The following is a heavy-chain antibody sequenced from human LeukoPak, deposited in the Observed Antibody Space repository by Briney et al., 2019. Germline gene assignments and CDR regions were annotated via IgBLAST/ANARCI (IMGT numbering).Heavy chain of an antibody. V-gene: IGHV3-23*01. D-gene: IGHD2-15*01. CDR2: ISGSGGRT. J-gene: IGHJ4*02. CDR1: GFTFSSYA. Sequence: GGSLRLSCTASGFTFSSYAMSWVRQAPGKGLEWVSAISGSGGRTYYADSVKGRFTISRDNSKNALYLQMNSLRAEDTAVYYCAKAPDRYCSGGSCYSFDYWGQGTLVTVSS. CDR3: AKAPDRYCSGGSCYSFDY.